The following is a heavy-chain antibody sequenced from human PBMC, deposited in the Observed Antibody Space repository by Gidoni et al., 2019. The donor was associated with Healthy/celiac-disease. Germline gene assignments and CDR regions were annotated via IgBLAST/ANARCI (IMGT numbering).Heavy chain of an antibody. Sequence: VQLQQWGAGLLKPSETLSFTCAVYGGSFSGYYWSWIRQPPGKGLGWIGEINHSGSTNYNPSLKSRVTISVDTAKNQFSLKLSSVTAADTAVYYCARAIHYYGSGSYYKPPFDYWGQGTLVTVSS. J-gene: IGHJ4*02. CDR3: ARAIHYYGSGSYYKPPFDY. CDR2: INHSGST. V-gene: IGHV4-34*01. D-gene: IGHD3-10*01. CDR1: GGSFSGYY.